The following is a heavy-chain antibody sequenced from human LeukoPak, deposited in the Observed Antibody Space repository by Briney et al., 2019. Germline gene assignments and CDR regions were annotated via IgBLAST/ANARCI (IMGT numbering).Heavy chain of an antibody. V-gene: IGHV3-9*01. Sequence: PGGSLRLSCAASGFTFDDYAMHWVRQAPGKGLEWVSGISWKSGSIGYADSVNGRFTISRDNAKNSLYLQMNSLRAEDTALYYCAKALGQMGDYWGQGTLVTVSS. CDR3: AKALGQMGDY. CDR2: ISWKSGSI. J-gene: IGHJ4*02. D-gene: IGHD2-8*01. CDR1: GFTFDDYA.